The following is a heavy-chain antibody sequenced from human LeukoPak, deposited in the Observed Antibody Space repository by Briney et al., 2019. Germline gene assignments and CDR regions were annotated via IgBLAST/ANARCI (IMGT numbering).Heavy chain of an antibody. D-gene: IGHD2-2*01. J-gene: IGHJ4*02. CDR1: GFTFTTYW. CDR3: ARDRPDCSSTSCYGTVDFDY. V-gene: IGHV3-7*01. Sequence: GGSLRLSCGASGFTFTTYWMSWVRQAPGRGLEWVASIKEDGSQKTYVDSVKGRFTVSRDNANNSLYLQMTSLRVEDTAVYYCARDRPDCSSTSCYGTVDFDYWGQGTLVTVSS. CDR2: IKEDGSQK.